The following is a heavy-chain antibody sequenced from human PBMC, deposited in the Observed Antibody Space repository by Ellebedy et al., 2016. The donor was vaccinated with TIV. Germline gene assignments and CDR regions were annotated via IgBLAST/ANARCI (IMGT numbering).Heavy chain of an antibody. V-gene: IGHV4-39*07. J-gene: IGHJ4*02. CDR2: AYFSVST. D-gene: IGHD1-26*01. CDR3: ARANTWDPYFAY. CDR1: GGSIGSRSYN. Sequence: MPSETLSLTCTVSGGSIGSRSYNWGWICQPPGKGLEWIGSAYFSVSTPHNPSLKSRVTISLDTSSNQFSRKLSSVTAADTAVYYCARANTWDPYFAYWGQGILVTVSS.